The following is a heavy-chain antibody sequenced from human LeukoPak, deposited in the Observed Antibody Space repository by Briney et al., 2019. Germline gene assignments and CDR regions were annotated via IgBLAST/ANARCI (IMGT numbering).Heavy chain of an antibody. CDR2: MNPNSGNT. J-gene: IGHJ4*02. CDR1: GYTSTSYD. V-gene: IGHV1-8*03. CDR3: AREVGECSGGSCSLHGFDS. D-gene: IGHD2-15*01. Sequence: GASVKVSCKASGYTSTSYDINWVRQATGQGLEWMGWMNPNSGNTGYAQKFQGRVTITGNTSISTVYMELSSLRSEDTAVYYCAREVGECSGGSCSLHGFDSWGRGTLVTVSS.